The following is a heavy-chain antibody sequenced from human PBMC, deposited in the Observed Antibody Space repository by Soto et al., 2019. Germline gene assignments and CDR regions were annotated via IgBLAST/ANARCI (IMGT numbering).Heavy chain of an antibody. Sequence: PGKGLEWIGYIYYSGSTNYNPSLKSRVTISVDTSKNQFSLKLSSVTAADTAVYYCARLMYSSGWYAFDIWGQGTMVTVSS. D-gene: IGHD6-19*01. CDR2: IYYSGST. V-gene: IGHV4-61*07. J-gene: IGHJ3*02. CDR3: ARLMYSSGWYAFDI.